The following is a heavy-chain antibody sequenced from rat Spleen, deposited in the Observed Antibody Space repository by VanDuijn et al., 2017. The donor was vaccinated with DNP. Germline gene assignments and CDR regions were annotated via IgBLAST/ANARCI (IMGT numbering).Heavy chain of an antibody. CDR3: ARHRAIAAIWDY. CDR2: ITTGGGHT. CDR1: GFTFSDYG. Sequence: EVQLVESGGDLVQPGRSLRLSCVASGFTFSDYGMAWVRQVPSKGLEWVASITTGGGHTYYRDSVKGRFTISRDNAKNTQYLRMDSLRFEDTATYYCARHRAIAAIWDYWGQVTLVSVSS. V-gene: IGHV5S13*01. J-gene: IGHJ3*01. D-gene: IGHD1-2*01.